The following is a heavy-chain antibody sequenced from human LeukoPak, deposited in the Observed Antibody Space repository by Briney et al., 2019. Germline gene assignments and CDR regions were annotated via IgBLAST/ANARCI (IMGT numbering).Heavy chain of an antibody. J-gene: IGHJ3*02. CDR1: GGSISSYY. Sequence: TSETLSLTCTVSGGSISSYYWSWTRQPPGKGLEWIGYIYYSGSTKYNPALKSRVTISVDTSKNQFSLKLSSVTAADTAVYYCARHGWFGELPHNDAFDIWGQGTMVTVSS. V-gene: IGHV4-59*08. CDR2: IYYSGST. D-gene: IGHD3-10*01. CDR3: ARHGWFGELPHNDAFDI.